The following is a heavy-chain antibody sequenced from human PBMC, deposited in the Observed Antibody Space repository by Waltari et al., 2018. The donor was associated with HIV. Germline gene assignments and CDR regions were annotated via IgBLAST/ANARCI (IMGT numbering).Heavy chain of an antibody. J-gene: IGHJ4*02. CDR3: ARDFEAVDGTQTFDY. CDR1: GFTFSSYW. Sequence: EVQLVESGGGLVQPGGSLRLSCAASGFTFSSYWIHWVRQAPGKGLMWVSRINSDGSSATYADSVKGRFTISRDNAKKTVYLQMNSLRVEDTAVYYCARDFEAVDGTQTFDYWGQGTVVTVSS. V-gene: IGHV3-74*01. CDR2: INSDGSSA. D-gene: IGHD6-19*01.